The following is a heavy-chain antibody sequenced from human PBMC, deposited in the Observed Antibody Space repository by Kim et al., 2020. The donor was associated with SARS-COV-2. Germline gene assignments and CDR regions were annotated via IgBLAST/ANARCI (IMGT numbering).Heavy chain of an antibody. CDR3: ARDLDDSSGYYLYYFDY. CDR2: INAGNGNT. V-gene: IGHV1-3*01. CDR1: GYTFTSYA. D-gene: IGHD3-22*01. Sequence: ASVKVSCKASGYTFTSYAMHWVRQAPGQRLEWMGWINAGNGNTKYSQKFQGRVTITRDTSASTAYKELSSLRSEDTAVYYCARDLDDSSGYYLYYFDYWGQGTLVTVSS. J-gene: IGHJ4*02.